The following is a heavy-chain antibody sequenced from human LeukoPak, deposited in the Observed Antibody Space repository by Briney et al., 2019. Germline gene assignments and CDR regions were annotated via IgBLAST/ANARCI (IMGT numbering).Heavy chain of an antibody. CDR1: GYTFTGYY. Sequence: ASVKVSCKASGYTFTGYYIYWVRQAPGLGLEWMGGINPNSGGTNYAPKFQGRVTMTRDTSISTAYMELSRLRSDDTAVYYCARDKGYYYYYYYMDVWGKGTTVTVSS. D-gene: IGHD2-15*01. J-gene: IGHJ6*03. CDR2: INPNSGGT. V-gene: IGHV1-2*02. CDR3: ARDKGYYYYYYYMDV.